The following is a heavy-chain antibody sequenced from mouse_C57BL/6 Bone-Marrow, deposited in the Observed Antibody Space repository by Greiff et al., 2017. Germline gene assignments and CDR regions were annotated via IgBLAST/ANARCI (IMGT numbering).Heavy chain of an antibody. CDR2: IHPNSGST. CDR1: GYTFTSYW. D-gene: IGHD4-1*01. J-gene: IGHJ3*01. Sequence: QVQLKQPGAELVKPGASVKLSCKASGYTFTSYWMHWVKQRPGQGLEWIGMIHPNSGSTNYNEKFKSKATLTVDKSSSTAYMQLSSLTSEDSAVYYCARSFRNWAWFAYWGQGTLVTVSA. V-gene: IGHV1-64*01. CDR3: ARSFRNWAWFAY.